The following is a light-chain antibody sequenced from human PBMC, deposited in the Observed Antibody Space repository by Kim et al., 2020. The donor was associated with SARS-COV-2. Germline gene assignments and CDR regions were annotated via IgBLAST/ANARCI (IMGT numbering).Light chain of an antibody. V-gene: IGLV3-21*04. CDR2: YDS. J-gene: IGLJ1*01. Sequence: SYELTQPPSVSVAPGKTARITCGGNNIGSKSVHWYQQKPGQAPVLVIYYDSDRPSGIPERFSGSNSGNTATLTISRVEAGEEAEFYCQVWDSSSDHRVFG. CDR3: QVWDSSSDHRV. CDR1: NIGSKS.